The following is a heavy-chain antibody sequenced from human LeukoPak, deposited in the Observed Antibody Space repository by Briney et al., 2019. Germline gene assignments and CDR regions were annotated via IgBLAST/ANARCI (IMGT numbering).Heavy chain of an antibody. Sequence: PGGSLRLSCAASGFIFSRDSMNWVRQAPGKGLEWISYISRDSGIRYYADSVRGRFTISRDNAKNSLYLQMHILRAEDTAVYYCVRDNPRCCGVVPANIDDYWGQGTLVTVSS. V-gene: IGHV3-48*01. CDR1: GFIFSRDS. J-gene: IGHJ4*02. CDR3: VRDNPRCCGVVPANIDDY. D-gene: IGHD2-15*01. CDR2: ISRDSGIR.